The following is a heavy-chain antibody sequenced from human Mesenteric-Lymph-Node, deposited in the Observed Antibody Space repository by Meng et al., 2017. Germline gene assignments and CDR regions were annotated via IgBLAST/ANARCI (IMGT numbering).Heavy chain of an antibody. V-gene: IGHV1-69*13. Sequence: SVKVSCKASGYTFTSYDINWVRQAPGQGLEWMGGIIPIFGTANYAQKFQGRVTITADESTSTAYMELSSLRSEDTAVYYCARGIAAAGTGFDPWGQGTLVTVSS. J-gene: IGHJ5*02. CDR1: GYTFTSYD. CDR2: IIPIFGTA. CDR3: ARGIAAAGTGFDP. D-gene: IGHD6-13*01.